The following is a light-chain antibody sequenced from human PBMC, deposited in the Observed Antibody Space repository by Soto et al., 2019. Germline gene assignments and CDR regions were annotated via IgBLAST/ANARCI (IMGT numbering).Light chain of an antibody. V-gene: IGLV2-8*01. CDR1: SSDVGGYNY. J-gene: IGLJ2*01. CDR2: EVS. CDR3: SSYAGSNNVV. Sequence: QSALTQPPSASGSPGQSVTISCTGTSSDVGGYNYVSWYQQHPGKAPKLIIYEVSKRPSGVPDRFSGSKSGNTASLTVSGLQAEDEADYYCSSYAGSNNVVFGGGTKLTDL.